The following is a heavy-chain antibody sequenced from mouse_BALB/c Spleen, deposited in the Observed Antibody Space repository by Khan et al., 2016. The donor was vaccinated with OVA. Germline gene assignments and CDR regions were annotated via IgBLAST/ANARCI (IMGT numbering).Heavy chain of an antibody. CDR1: GFSLSSYG. CDR3: ARNGDYGHWYFDG. CDR2: IWSGGST. D-gene: IGHD2-13*01. J-gene: IGHJ1*01. V-gene: IGHV2-2*02. Sequence: QVQLKESGPGLVQPSQSLSITCTVSGFSLSSYGVHWVRQSPGKGLEWLGVIWSGGSTDYNAAFISRLSISKDNSKSQVFFKMNSLQANDTAIYCCARNGDYGHWYFDGWGAGTTVTVSS.